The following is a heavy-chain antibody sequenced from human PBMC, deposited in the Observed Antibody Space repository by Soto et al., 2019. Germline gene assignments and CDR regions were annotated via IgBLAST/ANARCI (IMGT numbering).Heavy chain of an antibody. CDR2: IYPSDSDT. Sequence: GESLKISCSGSGYNFANYWIGWVRQMPGKGLEWMGIIYPSDSDTRYSPSFEGQVTISADRSISTAYLQWNSLKASDTAMYFCARGDSSDYSTATPADYWGQGTLVTVSS. J-gene: IGHJ4*02. D-gene: IGHD3-22*01. CDR3: ARGDSSDYSTATPADY. V-gene: IGHV5-51*01. CDR1: GYNFANYW.